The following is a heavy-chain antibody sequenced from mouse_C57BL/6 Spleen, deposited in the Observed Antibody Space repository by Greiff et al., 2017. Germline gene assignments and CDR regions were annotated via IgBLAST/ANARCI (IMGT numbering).Heavy chain of an antibody. J-gene: IGHJ2*01. V-gene: IGHV1-64*01. CDR3: ARDGYYPGYCDY. Sequence: QVQLQQPGAELVKPGASVKLSCTASGYTFTSYWMHWVKQRPGQGLAWIGMIHPHSGSTNYNEKFQSQATLTVDKSSSTAYRQLISLTSNDSAVYNCARDGYYPGYCDYGGQGTTLTVSS. D-gene: IGHD2-3*01. CDR2: IHPHSGST. CDR1: GYTFTSYW.